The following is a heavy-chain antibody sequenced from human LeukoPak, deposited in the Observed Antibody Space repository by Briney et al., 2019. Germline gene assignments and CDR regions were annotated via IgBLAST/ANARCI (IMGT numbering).Heavy chain of an antibody. V-gene: IGHV4-39*01. CDR1: GDYISSRSYY. CDR3: ARLSYDYTAMEGYYFDY. D-gene: IGHD5-18*01. J-gene: IGHJ4*02. CDR2: IYYSGST. Sequence: SETLSLTCSVSGDYISSRSYYWGWIRQPPGKGLEWIGSIYYSGSTYYNPSLKSRVTISVDTSKNQFSLKLSSVTAADTAVYYCARLSYDYTAMEGYYFDYWGQGTLVTVSS.